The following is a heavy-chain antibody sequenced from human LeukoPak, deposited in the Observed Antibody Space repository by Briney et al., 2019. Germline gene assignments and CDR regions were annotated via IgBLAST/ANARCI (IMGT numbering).Heavy chain of an antibody. Sequence: SETLSLTCAVYGGCFSGYYWSWIRQPPGKGLEWIGEINHSGSTNYNPTLKSRVTISVDTSKNQFSLKLSSVTAADTAVYYCARGRVSDSSSMLSYYYYYMDVWGKGTTVTVSS. J-gene: IGHJ6*03. CDR1: GGCFSGYY. D-gene: IGHD6-6*01. CDR3: ARGRVSDSSSMLSYYYYYMDV. V-gene: IGHV4-34*01. CDR2: INHSGST.